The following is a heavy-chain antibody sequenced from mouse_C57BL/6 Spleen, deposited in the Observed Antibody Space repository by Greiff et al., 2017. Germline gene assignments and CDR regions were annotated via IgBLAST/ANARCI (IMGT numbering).Heavy chain of an antibody. CDR3: ARGSGSSYPFAY. J-gene: IGHJ3*01. Sequence: QVQLQQPGAELVKPGASVKMSCKASGYTFTSSWITWVKQRPGQGLEWIGDIYPGSGSTNYNEKFKSKATLTVDTSSSTAYMQLSSLTSEDSAVYYCARGSGSSYPFAYWGQGTLVTVSA. V-gene: IGHV1-55*01. CDR1: GYTFTSSW. CDR2: IYPGSGST. D-gene: IGHD1-1*01.